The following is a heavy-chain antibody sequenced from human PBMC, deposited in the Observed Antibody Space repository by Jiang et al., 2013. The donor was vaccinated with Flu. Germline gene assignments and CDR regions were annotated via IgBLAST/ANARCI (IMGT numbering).Heavy chain of an antibody. CDR3: ARIATGIAAAGYDS. CDR1: GDTFSSYA. CDR2: IIPFLDIA. J-gene: IGHJ4*02. Sequence: SGAEVKKPGSSVKVSCRASGDTFSSYAISWVRQAPGQRLEWIGRIIPFLDIAKYAQKFQGRVTITADKSTDTGYMELSSLRSEDTAVYYCARIATGIAAAGYDSWGQ. V-gene: IGHV1-69*04. D-gene: IGHD6-25*01.